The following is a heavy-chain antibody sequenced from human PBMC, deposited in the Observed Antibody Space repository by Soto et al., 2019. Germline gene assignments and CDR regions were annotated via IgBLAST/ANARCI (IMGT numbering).Heavy chain of an antibody. Sequence: SGPTLGNPTQTLTLTCTFSGFSLSTSGMCVNWIRQPPGKALEWLALIDWNDNKYYSTSLKTRLTISKDTSENQVVLTMTNMDPVRTATYYCALVPPPGHTSSWFFDYCGQRTPVPVCS. CDR2: IDWNDNK. J-gene: IGHJ4*02. CDR3: ALVPPPGHTSSWFFDY. D-gene: IGHD6-13*01. V-gene: IGHV2-70*01. CDR1: GFSLSTSGMC.